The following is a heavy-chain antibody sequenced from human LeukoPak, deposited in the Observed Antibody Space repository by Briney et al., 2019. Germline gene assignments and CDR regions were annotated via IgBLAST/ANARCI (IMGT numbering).Heavy chain of an antibody. CDR2: IKYDASST. CDR1: GFTFSSHW. V-gene: IGHV3-74*01. CDR3: ARGATYAYYQDY. J-gene: IGHJ4*02. D-gene: IGHD1-26*01. Sequence: GGTLRLSCADSGFTFSSHWMHWVRQAPGKGLVWVSRIKYDASSTSYADSVKGRFTISRDNAKNTLYLQMNSLRAEDTAVYYCARGATYAYYQDYWGQGTLVTVSS.